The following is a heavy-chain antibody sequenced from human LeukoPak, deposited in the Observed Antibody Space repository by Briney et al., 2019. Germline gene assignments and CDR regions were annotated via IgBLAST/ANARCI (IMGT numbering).Heavy chain of an antibody. CDR3: AKAHCSSTSCSRADN. J-gene: IGHJ4*02. Sequence: GGSLRLSCAASGFTFTRNAMAWVRQAPGKGLEWVSAINGSGGTTFYADSVKGRVTISRVQSTNTVYLQMNSLRADDTAVYYCAKAHCSSTSCSRADNWGQGTLVTVSS. D-gene: IGHD2-2*01. CDR1: GFTFTRNA. CDR2: INGSGGTT. V-gene: IGHV3-23*01.